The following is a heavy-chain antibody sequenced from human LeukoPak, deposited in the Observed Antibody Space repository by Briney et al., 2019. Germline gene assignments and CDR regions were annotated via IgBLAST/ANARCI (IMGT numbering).Heavy chain of an antibody. CDR1: EHSFTSDW. CDR2: IYPGDSDT. D-gene: IGHD3-9*01. Sequence: GESLKISCKASEHSFTSDWIGWVRQKPGKGLEWMGIIYPGDSDTRYSPSFQGQVNISADKSISTAYLQWSSLKASDTAMYYCARQPPNLYDILTGYYPVGAFGMWGQGTMVTVSS. J-gene: IGHJ3*02. CDR3: ARQPPNLYDILTGYYPVGAFGM. V-gene: IGHV5-51*01.